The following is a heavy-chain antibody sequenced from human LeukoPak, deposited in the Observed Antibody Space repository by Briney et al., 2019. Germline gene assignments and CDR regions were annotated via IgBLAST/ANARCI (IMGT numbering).Heavy chain of an antibody. J-gene: IGHJ5*02. Sequence: ASVMVSCRASGYTFTAYHIHWVRQAPGQGLESMGWINPNSGDTNYAQKFQDRVTLTRDTSITTAYLELTDLRSDDTAVYYCARPNGDYYNWFDPWGQGTLVTVSS. CDR1: GYTFTAYH. CDR2: INPNSGDT. V-gene: IGHV1-2*02. D-gene: IGHD4-17*01. CDR3: ARPNGDYYNWFDP.